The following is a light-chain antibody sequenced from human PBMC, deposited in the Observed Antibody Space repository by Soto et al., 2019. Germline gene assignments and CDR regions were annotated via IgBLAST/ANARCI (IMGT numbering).Light chain of an antibody. CDR3: CSYAGSWTDV. J-gene: IGLJ1*01. CDR2: EVN. V-gene: IGLV2-23*02. Sequence: QSVLTQPASVSGSPGQSITISCSGTSSDVGNYDLVSWFQQYPGKAPKLMIYEVNKRPSGVSNRFSGSKSGNTASLTISGLQAEDEADYYCCSYAGSWTDVFGTGTKLTVL. CDR1: SSDVGNYDL.